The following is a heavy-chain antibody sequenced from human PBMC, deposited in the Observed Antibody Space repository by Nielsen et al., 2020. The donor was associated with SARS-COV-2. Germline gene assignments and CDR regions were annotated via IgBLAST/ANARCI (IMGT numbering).Heavy chain of an antibody. J-gene: IGHJ4*02. CDR3: AREPHPFWSAVAGTFHFDY. Sequence: WVRQAPGQGLEWMGWISAYNGNTNYAQKLQGRVTMTTDTFTSTAYMELRSLRSDDTAVYYCAREPHPFWSAVAGTFHFDYWGQGTLVTVSS. CDR2: ISAYNGNT. D-gene: IGHD6-19*01. V-gene: IGHV1-18*01.